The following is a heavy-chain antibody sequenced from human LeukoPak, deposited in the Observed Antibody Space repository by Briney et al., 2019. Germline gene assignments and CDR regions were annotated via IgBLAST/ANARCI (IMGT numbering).Heavy chain of an antibody. CDR2: IYTSGST. CDR1: GGSISSYY. D-gene: IGHD3-10*01. J-gene: IGHJ3*02. CDR3: AGRPNYYGSGSYQSGAFDI. V-gene: IGHV4-4*07. Sequence: SETLSLTCTVSGGSISSYYWSWIRQPAGKGLEWIGRIYTSGSTNYNPSLKSRVTMSVDTSKNQFSLKLSSVTAADPAVYYCAGRPNYYGSGSYQSGAFDIWGQGTMVTVSS.